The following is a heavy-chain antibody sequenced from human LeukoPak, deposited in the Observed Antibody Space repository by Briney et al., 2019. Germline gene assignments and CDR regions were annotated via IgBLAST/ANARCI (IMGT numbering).Heavy chain of an antibody. D-gene: IGHD1-26*01. CDR2: IYHSGST. V-gene: IGHV4-38-2*02. CDR1: GYSISSGYY. CDR3: ARSYSGSYFNY. J-gene: IGHJ4*02. Sequence: SETLSLTCTVSGYSISSGYYWGWIRQPPGKGLEWIGSIYHSGSTYYNPSLKSRVTISVDTSKNQFSLKLSSVTAADTAVYYCARSYSGSYFNYWGQGTLVTVSS.